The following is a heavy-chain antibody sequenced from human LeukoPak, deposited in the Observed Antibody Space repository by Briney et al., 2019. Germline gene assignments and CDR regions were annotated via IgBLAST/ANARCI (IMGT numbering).Heavy chain of an antibody. D-gene: IGHD3-3*01. J-gene: IGHJ5*02. V-gene: IGHV4-34*01. CDR3: ARDFKVDFWSGYYRGSWFDP. CDR1: GGSFSGYY. Sequence: ASETLSLTCAVYGGSFSGYYWSWIRQPPGKGLEWIGEINHSGSTNYNPSLKSRVTISVDTSKNQFSLKLSSVTAADTAVYYCARDFKVDFWSGYYRGSWFDPWGQGTLVTVSS. CDR2: INHSGST.